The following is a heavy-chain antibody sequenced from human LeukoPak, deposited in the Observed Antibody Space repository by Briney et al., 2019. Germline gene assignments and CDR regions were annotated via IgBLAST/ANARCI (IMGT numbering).Heavy chain of an antibody. CDR3: ATYDFWSGYLVGNYYFDY. D-gene: IGHD3-3*01. Sequence: GASVKVSCKASGYTFTGYYMHWVRQAPGQGLEWMGWINPNSGGTNYAQKFQGRVTMTRDTSISTAYMELSRLRSDDTAVYYCATYDFWSGYLVGNYYFDYWGQGTLVTVSS. J-gene: IGHJ4*02. CDR2: INPNSGGT. CDR1: GYTFTGYY. V-gene: IGHV1-2*02.